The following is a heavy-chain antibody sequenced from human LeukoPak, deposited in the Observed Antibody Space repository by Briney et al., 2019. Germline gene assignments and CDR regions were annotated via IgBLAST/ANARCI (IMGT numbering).Heavy chain of an antibody. CDR2: ISYDGSNK. CDR3: ARFLTGIDDAPHYYYYYGMDV. J-gene: IGHJ6*02. Sequence: GRSLRLSCAASGFTFSSYAMHWVRQAPGKGLEWVAVISYDGSNKYYADSVKGRFTISRDNSKNTLYLQMMSLRAEDTAVYFCARFLTGIDDAPHYYYYYGMDVWGQGTTVTVSS. V-gene: IGHV3-30*04. CDR1: GFTFSSYA. D-gene: IGHD3-10*01.